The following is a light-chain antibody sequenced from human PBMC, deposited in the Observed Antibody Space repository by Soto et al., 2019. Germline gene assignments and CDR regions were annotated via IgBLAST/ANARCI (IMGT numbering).Light chain of an antibody. Sequence: QSALTQPASVSGSPGQSITISCTGSSNTIGGYNVVSWYQQHPGKAPKVIIYEGIKRPSGVSNRFSGAISGSTASLTISGLQAEDEVDYYCCSYVGATTYVFGSGTKLTVL. V-gene: IGLV2-23*01. CDR3: CSYVGATTYV. J-gene: IGLJ1*01. CDR1: SNTIGGYNV. CDR2: EGI.